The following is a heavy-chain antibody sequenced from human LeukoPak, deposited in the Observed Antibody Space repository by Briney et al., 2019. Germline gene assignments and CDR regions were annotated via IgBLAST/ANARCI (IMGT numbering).Heavy chain of an antibody. D-gene: IGHD2-2*01. V-gene: IGHV4-59*01. CDR1: GGSFISDY. J-gene: IGHJ4*02. CDR3: ARAPTAYCLSTNCQPYFDY. CDR2: VYYSGST. Sequence: PSETLSLTCTVSGGSFISDYWNWIRQPPGKGLEWIGYVYYSGSTNYNPSLKSRVTISVDTSKNQFSLKLSSVTAADTAVYYCARAPTAYCLSTNCQPYFDYWGPGIQVTVSS.